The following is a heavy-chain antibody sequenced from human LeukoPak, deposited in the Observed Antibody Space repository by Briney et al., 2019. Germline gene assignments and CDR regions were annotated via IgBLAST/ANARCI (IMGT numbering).Heavy chain of an antibody. D-gene: IGHD3-10*01. Sequence: GGSLRLSCAASGFTFSSYWMSWVRQAPGKGLEWVANIKQDGSEKYYVDSVKGRFTISRDNAKNSLYLQMNSLRAEDTAVYYCAREGVTMVREGNWFDPWGQGTLVTVSS. V-gene: IGHV3-7*01. J-gene: IGHJ5*02. CDR2: IKQDGSEK. CDR3: AREGVTMVREGNWFDP. CDR1: GFTFSSYW.